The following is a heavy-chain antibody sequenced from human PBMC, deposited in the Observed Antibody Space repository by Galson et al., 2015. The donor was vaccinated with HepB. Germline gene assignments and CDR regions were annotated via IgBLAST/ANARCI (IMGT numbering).Heavy chain of an antibody. Sequence: VKVSCKASGYTFTGYYMHWVRQAPGQGLEWMGWINPNSGGTNYAQKFQGRVTMTRDTSISTAYMELSRLRSDDTAAYYCAREFEVRGAGYYYYGMDVWGQGTTVTVSS. J-gene: IGHJ6*02. CDR2: INPNSGGT. V-gene: IGHV1-2*02. CDR3: AREFEVRGAGYYYYGMDV. D-gene: IGHD3-10*01. CDR1: GYTFTGYY.